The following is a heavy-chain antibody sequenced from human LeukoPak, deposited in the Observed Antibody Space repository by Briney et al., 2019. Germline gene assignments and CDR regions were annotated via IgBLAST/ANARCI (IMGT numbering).Heavy chain of an antibody. D-gene: IGHD3-22*01. CDR1: GGSISSYY. V-gene: IGHV4-4*07. J-gene: IGHJ5*02. CDR3: ARGGYYYGPYNWFDP. CDR2: IYTSGST. Sequence: SETLSLTCTVSGGSISSYYWSWIRQPAGKGLEWIGRIYTSGSTNYNPSLKSRVTMSVDTSKNQFSLKLSSVTAADTAVYYCARGGYYYGPYNWFDPWGQGTLVTVSS.